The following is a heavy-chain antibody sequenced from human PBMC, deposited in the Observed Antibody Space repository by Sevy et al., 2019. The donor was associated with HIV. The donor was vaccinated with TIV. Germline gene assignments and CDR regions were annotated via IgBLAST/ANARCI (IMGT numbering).Heavy chain of an antibody. D-gene: IGHD2-8*01. J-gene: IGHJ5*02. CDR1: GFTFSSYD. V-gene: IGHV3-48*03. CDR3: TRNGGAFDNGFDP. CDR2: ISSSGSSI. Sequence: GGFLRLSCTASGFTFSSYDMNWVRQAPGKGLEWVSKISSSGSSIYYADSVKGRFTTSRDNAKNSLNLQMNSLRAEDTAVYYCTRNGGAFDNGFDPWGQGTLVTVSS.